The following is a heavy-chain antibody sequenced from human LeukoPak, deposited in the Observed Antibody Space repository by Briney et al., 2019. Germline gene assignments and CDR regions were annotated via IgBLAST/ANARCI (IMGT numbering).Heavy chain of an antibody. J-gene: IGHJ4*02. V-gene: IGHV3-23*01. D-gene: IGHD5-24*01. CDR2: ISDSGTHI. CDR3: AKDRDGYNPDY. CDR1: GFTFSSYA. Sequence: GGSLRLSCAASGFTFSSYAMSWVRQAPGEGLEWVSSISDSGTHIYYADSVKGRFTISRDNSKNTVHLQMNSLRAEDTAVYYCAKDRDGYNPDYWGQGTLVSVSS.